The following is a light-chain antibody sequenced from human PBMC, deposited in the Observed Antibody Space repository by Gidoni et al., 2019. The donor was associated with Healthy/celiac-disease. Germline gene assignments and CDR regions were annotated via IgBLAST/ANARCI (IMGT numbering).Light chain of an antibody. CDR2: EVS. CDR3: SSYTSRSTRV. Sequence: QSALTQPASVSGSPGQSITISCTGTSSDVGGYNYVSWYQQHPGKAPKLMIYEVSNRPSGVSNRVSGSKSGNTASLTISGLQAEDEADYYCSSYTSRSTRVFGTGTKVTVL. V-gene: IGLV2-14*01. CDR1: SSDVGGYNY. J-gene: IGLJ1*01.